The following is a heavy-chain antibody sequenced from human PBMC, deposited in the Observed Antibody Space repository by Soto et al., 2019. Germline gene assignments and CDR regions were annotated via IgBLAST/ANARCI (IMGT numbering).Heavy chain of an antibody. CDR3: ARDNDRLQLGGNYYYILDV. Sequence: QVQLVQSGAEMKEPGSSVKVSCKTSGGTCSSSAISWLRQAPGQGLEWMGGIIALFRTPDYAQKFQGRVTIAADESTSTAYMELSSLRSENTAVYYCARDNDRLQLGGNYYYILDVWGQGTTSTVSS. CDR1: GGTCSSSA. D-gene: IGHD4-4*01. J-gene: IGHJ6*02. CDR2: IIALFRTP. V-gene: IGHV1-69*12.